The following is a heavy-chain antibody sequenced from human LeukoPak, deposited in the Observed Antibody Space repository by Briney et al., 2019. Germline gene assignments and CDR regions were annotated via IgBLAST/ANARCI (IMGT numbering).Heavy chain of an antibody. CDR2: IYYSGST. D-gene: IGHD5-18*01. J-gene: IGHJ6*03. Sequence: SETLSLTCTVSGGSISSSSYYWGWIRQPPGKGLEWIGSIYYSGSTYYNPSLKSRVTISVDTSKNQFSLKLSSVTAADTAVYYCARHVTLWGYSYGSPHYYMDVWGKGTTVTISS. CDR1: GGSISSSSYY. CDR3: ARHVTLWGYSYGSPHYYMDV. V-gene: IGHV4-39*01.